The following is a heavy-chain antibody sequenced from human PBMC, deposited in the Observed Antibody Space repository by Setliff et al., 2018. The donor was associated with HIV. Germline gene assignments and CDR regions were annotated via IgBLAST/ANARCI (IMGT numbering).Heavy chain of an antibody. D-gene: IGHD5-12*01. CDR1: GYTFTNYA. J-gene: IGHJ6*03. V-gene: IGHV1-3*01. CDR3: ARDYQWLLRGSYYYYYYMDV. Sequence: ASVKVSCKASGYTFTNYAMHWVRQAPGQRLEWMGWINAGNGNTKYSQKFQGRVTITRDTSASTAYMELSSLRSEDTAVYYCARDYQWLLRGSYYYYYYMDVWGKGTTVTVSS. CDR2: INAGNGNT.